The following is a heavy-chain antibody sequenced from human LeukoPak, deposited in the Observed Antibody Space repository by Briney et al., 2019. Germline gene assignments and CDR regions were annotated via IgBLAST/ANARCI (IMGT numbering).Heavy chain of an antibody. J-gene: IGHJ4*02. CDR2: IYDTGGT. CDR3: ARATTVTTHLDY. D-gene: IGHD4-17*01. V-gene: IGHV4-59*01. Sequence: PSETLSLTCTVSGGSLSSYYWSWIRQPPGKGLEWIGYIYDTGGTYYNPSLWSRVTISIDTSKNQFSLRLSSVTAADTAVYYCARATTVTTHLDYWGQGTLVTVSS. CDR1: GGSLSSYY.